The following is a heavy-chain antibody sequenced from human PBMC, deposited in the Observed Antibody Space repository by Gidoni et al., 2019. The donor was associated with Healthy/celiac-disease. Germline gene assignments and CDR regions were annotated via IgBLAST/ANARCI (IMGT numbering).Heavy chain of an antibody. CDR1: GGSISSGSYY. CDR3: ARDEDYYDSSGYYSYFDY. J-gene: IGHJ4*02. D-gene: IGHD3-22*01. Sequence: QVQLQESGPGLVKPSQTLSLTCTVSGGSISSGSYYWSWIRQPAGKGMEWIGRIYTSGSTNYNPSLKSRVTISVDTSKNQFSLKLSSVTAADTAVYYCARDEDYYDSSGYYSYFDYWGQGTLVTVSS. CDR2: IYTSGST. V-gene: IGHV4-61*02.